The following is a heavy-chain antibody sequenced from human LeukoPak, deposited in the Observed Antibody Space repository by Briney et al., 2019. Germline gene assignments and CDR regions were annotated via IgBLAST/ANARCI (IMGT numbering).Heavy chain of an antibody. J-gene: IGHJ5*02. CDR1: GYTFTSYG. CDR2: ISAYNGNT. D-gene: IGHD3-3*01. CDR3: AREAVTIFGVVRTQTTKLPHRFDP. Sequence: GASVKVSCKASGYTFTSYGISWVRQAPGQGLEWMGWISAYNGNTNYAQKFQGRVTMTRDMSASTVYMELSSLRSEDTAVYYCAREAVTIFGVVRTQTTKLPHRFDPWGQGTLVTVSS. V-gene: IGHV1-18*01.